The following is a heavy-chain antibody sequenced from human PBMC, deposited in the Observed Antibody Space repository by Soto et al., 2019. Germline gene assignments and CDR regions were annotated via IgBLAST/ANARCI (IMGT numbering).Heavy chain of an antibody. CDR2: MSSSSSYI. CDR3: ARARGDYLFDY. Sequence: PGGSLRLSCVVSGFTFSSYRMNWVRQAPGKGLGWVSSMSSSSSYIEYVDSVKGRFTISRDNAKNSLYLQMNSLRAEDTAVYYCARARGDYLFDYWGQGTLVTVSS. J-gene: IGHJ4*02. CDR1: GFTFSSYR. V-gene: IGHV3-21*01. D-gene: IGHD4-17*01.